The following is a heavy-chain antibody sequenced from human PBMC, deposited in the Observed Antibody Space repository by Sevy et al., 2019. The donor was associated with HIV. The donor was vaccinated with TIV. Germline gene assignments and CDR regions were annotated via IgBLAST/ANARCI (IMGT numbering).Heavy chain of an antibody. Sequence: GGSLRLSCAASGFDFSIYSMSWVRQAPGKGLEWVSTLSFGCGKINYADSVKGRFTISRDNSKSSVYLQMNNMRVEDTAVYYCAREGGTKPDDYWGQGTLVTVSS. CDR3: AREGGTKPDDY. V-gene: IGHV3-23*01. CDR1: GFDFSIYS. J-gene: IGHJ4*02. CDR2: LSFGCGKI. D-gene: IGHD1-26*01.